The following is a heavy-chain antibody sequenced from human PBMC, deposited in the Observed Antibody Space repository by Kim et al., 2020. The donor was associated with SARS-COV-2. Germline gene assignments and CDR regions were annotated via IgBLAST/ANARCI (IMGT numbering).Heavy chain of an antibody. V-gene: IGHV4-34*01. J-gene: IGHJ4*02. D-gene: IGHD1-26*01. Sequence: PPTQGGVTISVDTSKNPFSLKLSSVTAADTAVYYCARGRGSYYFYYFDYWGQGTLVTVSS. CDR3: ARGRGSYYFYYFDY.